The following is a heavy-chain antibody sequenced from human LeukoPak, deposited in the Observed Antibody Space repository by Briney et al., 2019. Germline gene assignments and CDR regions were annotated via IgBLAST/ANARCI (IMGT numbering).Heavy chain of an antibody. V-gene: IGHV4-34*01. CDR1: GGSFSGYY. D-gene: IGHD6-19*01. J-gene: IGHJ4*02. CDR3: ARAAAGTEGWFDY. CDR2: INHSGST. Sequence: PSETLSLTCAVYGGSFSGYYWSWIRQPPGKGLEWIGEINHSGSTNYNPSLKSRVTISVDTSKNQFSLKLSSVTPEDTAVYYCARAAAGTEGWFDYWGQGTLVTVSS.